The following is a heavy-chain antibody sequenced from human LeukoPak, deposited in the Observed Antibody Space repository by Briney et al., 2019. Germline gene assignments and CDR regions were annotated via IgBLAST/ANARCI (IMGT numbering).Heavy chain of an antibody. D-gene: IGHD6-6*01. J-gene: IGHJ4*02. CDR3: ARYSSSSGGPSYYLDY. CDR1: GFTLKNYW. Sequence: GGSLRLSCAASGFTLKNYWMHWVRQVPGRGLVWVSRISGDGSGTNYADSVKGRFTISRDNAKNTVYLQINNLRAQDTAVYFCARYSSSSGGPSYYLDYWGQGTLVTVSS. CDR2: ISGDGSGT. V-gene: IGHV3-74*01.